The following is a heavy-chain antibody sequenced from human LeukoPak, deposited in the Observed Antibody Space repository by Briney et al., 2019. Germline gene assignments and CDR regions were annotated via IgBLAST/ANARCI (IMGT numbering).Heavy chain of an antibody. CDR2: IYPADSDT. CDR1: GFNFRAYW. V-gene: IGHV5-51*01. CDR3: ARWMFYYGSGVFHYHGMDV. Sequence: GGSLRLSCTTSGFNFRAYWMGWVRQMPGKGLEWMGIIYPADSDTKYSPSFQGQVTISVDKSISTAYLQWSSLKASDTAIYYCARWMFYYGSGVFHYHGMDVWGQGTTVTVSS. J-gene: IGHJ6*02. D-gene: IGHD3-10*01.